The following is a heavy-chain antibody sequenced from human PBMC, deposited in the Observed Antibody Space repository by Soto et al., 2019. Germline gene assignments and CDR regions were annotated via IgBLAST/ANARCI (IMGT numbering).Heavy chain of an antibody. CDR3: AKAGYSYGYSGMDV. V-gene: IGHV3-23*01. Sequence: GGSLRLSCAASGFTFSSYAMSWVRQAPGKGLEWVSAISGSGGSTYYADSVKGRFTISRDNSKNTLYLQMNSLRAEDTAVYYCAKAGYSYGYSGMDVWGQGTTVTVS. D-gene: IGHD5-18*01. CDR1: GFTFSSYA. CDR2: ISGSGGST. J-gene: IGHJ6*02.